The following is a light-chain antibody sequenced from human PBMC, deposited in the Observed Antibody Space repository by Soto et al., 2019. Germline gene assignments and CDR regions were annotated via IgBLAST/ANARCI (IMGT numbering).Light chain of an antibody. CDR2: GAS. CDR3: QEYGSSPPT. CDR1: QSVRSSY. Sequence: EIGLTQSPGTLSLSPGERATLSCRASQSVRSSYLAWYQQKPGQAPRLLIYGASSRATGIPDRFSGSGSGTAFTLTISRLEPEGFAVYYWQEYGSSPPTFGPGTKVDIK. V-gene: IGKV3-20*01. J-gene: IGKJ1*01.